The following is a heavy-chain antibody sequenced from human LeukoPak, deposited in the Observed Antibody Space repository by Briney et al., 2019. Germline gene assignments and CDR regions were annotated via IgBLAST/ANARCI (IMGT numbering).Heavy chain of an antibody. J-gene: IGHJ4*02. D-gene: IGHD5-18*01. CDR1: GFTFSNAW. Sequence: GGSLRLSCAASGFTFSNAWMSWVRQAPGKGLEWVGRIKRKTDGGTTDYAAPVRGRFTISRDDSKNTIYLQMSSLRTEDTAIYYCAKRLGYDYGYHDYWGQGALVTVTS. CDR2: IKRKTDGGTT. CDR3: AKRLGYDYGYHDY. V-gene: IGHV3-15*01.